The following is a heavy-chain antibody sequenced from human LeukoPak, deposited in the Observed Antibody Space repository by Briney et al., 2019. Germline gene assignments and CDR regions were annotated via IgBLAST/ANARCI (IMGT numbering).Heavy chain of an antibody. CDR1: GASITGHY. J-gene: IGHJ3*02. CDR3: ARGGAPPDAFDI. CDR2: MYYTGTI. Sequence: PSETLSLTCAVSGASITGHYWSWIRQPPGKGLEWVGYMYYTGTINYSPSLKSRLTTSTDTSKNQFSLKLSSVTAADTAVYYCARGGAPPDAFDIWGQGTMVTVSS. D-gene: IGHD3-16*01. V-gene: IGHV4-59*11.